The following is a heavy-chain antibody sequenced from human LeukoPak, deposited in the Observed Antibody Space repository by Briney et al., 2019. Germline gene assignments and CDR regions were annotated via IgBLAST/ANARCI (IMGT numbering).Heavy chain of an antibody. CDR2: IYHSGST. V-gene: IGHV4-38-2*02. Sequence: SETLSLTCTVSGYSISSGYNWGWIRQPPGKGLEWIGSIYHSGSTYYNPSLKSRVTISVDTSKNQFSLKLSSVTAADTAVYYWGRDGDYDYVLGSYRHDYWGQGTLVTVSS. CDR3: GRDGDYDYVLGSYRHDY. D-gene: IGHD3-16*02. CDR1: GYSISSGYN. J-gene: IGHJ4*02.